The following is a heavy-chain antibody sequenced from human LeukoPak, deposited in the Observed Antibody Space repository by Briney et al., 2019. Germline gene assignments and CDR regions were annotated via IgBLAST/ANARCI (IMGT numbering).Heavy chain of an antibody. J-gene: IGHJ6*02. CDR3: ARERLDGMDV. CDR2: ISYDGSNK. Sequence: GGSLRLSCAASGFSVSNNYMSWVRQAPGKGLEWVAVISYDGSNKYYADSVKGRFTISRDNSKNTLYLQMNSLRAEDTAVYYCARERLDGMDVWGQGTTVTVSS. V-gene: IGHV3-30-3*01. CDR1: GFSVSNNY.